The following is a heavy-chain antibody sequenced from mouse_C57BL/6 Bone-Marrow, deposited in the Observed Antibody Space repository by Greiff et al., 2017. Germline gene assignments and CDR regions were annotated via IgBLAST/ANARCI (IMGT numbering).Heavy chain of an antibody. V-gene: IGHV1-81*01. D-gene: IGHD1-1*01. J-gene: IGHJ1*03. Sequence: VKLMESGAELARPGASVKLSCKASGYPFTSYGISWVKQRTGQGLEWIGELYPRSGTTSYNEKFTGKATLTADQSSSTAYMELRSLTSEDAAVYFCATEYYCSSYWWYFDVWGTGTTVTASS. CDR2: LYPRSGTT. CDR1: GYPFTSYG. CDR3: ATEYYCSSYWWYFDV.